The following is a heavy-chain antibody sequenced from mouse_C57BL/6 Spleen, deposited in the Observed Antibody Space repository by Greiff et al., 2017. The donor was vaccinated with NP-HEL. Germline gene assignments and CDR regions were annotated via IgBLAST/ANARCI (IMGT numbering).Heavy chain of an antibody. Sequence: QVQLKESGPGILQSSQTLSLTCSFSGFSLSTSGMGVSWIRQPSGKGLEWLAHIYWDDDKRYNPSLQSRLTISKDTSRNQVFLKITSVDTADTATYYCARRKATVVATDPHWYFDVWGTGTTVTVSS. J-gene: IGHJ1*03. CDR2: IYWDDDK. V-gene: IGHV8-12*01. CDR3: ARRKATVVATDPHWYFDV. D-gene: IGHD1-1*01. CDR1: GFSLSTSGMG.